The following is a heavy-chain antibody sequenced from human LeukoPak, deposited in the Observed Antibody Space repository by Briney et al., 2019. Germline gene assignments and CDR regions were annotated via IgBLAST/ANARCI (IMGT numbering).Heavy chain of an antibody. J-gene: IGHJ4*02. CDR1: GGSFSGYY. CDR2: INHSGST. CDR3: GKDGWLPSLDY. D-gene: IGHD5-18*01. V-gene: IGHV4-34*01. Sequence: SETLSLTCAVYGGSFSGYYWCWGRQPPGKGLGWSGEINHSGSTNYNPSLKSRVTISVDTSKSQFSLQLSSVTAADTAVYYCGKDGWLPSLDYWGQGTLVTVSS.